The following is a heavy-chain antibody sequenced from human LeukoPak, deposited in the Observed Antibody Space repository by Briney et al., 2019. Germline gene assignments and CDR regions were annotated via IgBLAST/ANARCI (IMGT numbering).Heavy chain of an antibody. Sequence: GGSLRLSCAASGFTFSSYGMHWVRQAPGKGLEWVAVISYDGSNKYYADSVKGRFTISRDNSKNTLYLQMNSLRAEDTAVYYCAKDLRRYGRTYYYDSSGYYHMGGFDYWGQGTLVTVSS. J-gene: IGHJ4*02. CDR3: AKDLRRYGRTYYYDSSGYYHMGGFDY. D-gene: IGHD3-22*01. CDR1: GFTFSSYG. CDR2: ISYDGSNK. V-gene: IGHV3-30*18.